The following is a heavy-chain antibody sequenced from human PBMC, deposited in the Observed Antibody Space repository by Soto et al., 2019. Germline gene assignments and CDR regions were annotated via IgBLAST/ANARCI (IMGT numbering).Heavy chain of an antibody. CDR1: GDSIGTTHSY. J-gene: IGHJ4*02. Sequence: PSETLSLTCTVSGDSIGTTHSYWAWIRQSPGKGLEWIGNIHYSGSTYYMPSLRSRVTLSVDTSKNQFSLRLTSVTAEDTAVYYCSSYEGNGNVWPFDYWGQGILVTVSS. CDR3: SSYEGNGNVWPFDY. V-gene: IGHV4-39*01. CDR2: IHYSGST. D-gene: IGHD2-8*01.